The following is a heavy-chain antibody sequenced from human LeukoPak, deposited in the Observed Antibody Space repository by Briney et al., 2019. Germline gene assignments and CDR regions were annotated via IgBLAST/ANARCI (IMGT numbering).Heavy chain of an antibody. CDR2: TYYRSKWFS. CDR1: GDSVSSNSVA. CDR3: VRKVGSYFDY. V-gene: IGHV6-1*01. Sequence: SQTLSLTCAISGDSVSSNSVAWNWIRQSPSRGLEWLGRTYYRSKWFSDYAVSVKSRITINPDTSKNQFSLQLNSVTPEDTAVYYCVRKVGSYFDYWGQGTLVTVSS. J-gene: IGHJ4*02. D-gene: IGHD1-26*01.